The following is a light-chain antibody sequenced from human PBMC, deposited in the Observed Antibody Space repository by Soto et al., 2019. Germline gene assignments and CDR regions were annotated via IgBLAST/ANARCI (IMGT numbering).Light chain of an antibody. J-gene: IGLJ7*01. CDR2: DTS. CDR3: SLSYSGVRV. Sequence: QTVVTQETSLTVSPGGTVTLTCASSAGPVTSRHYPYWFQQKPGQAPRALIYDTSNKHPWTPARFSGSLLGGTPALILSGAQPEDEADYYCSLSYSGVRVFGGGTQLTVL. V-gene: IGLV7-46*01. CDR1: AGPVTSRHY.